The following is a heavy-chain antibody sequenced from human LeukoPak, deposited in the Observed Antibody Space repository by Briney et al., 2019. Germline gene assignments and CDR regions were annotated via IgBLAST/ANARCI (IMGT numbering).Heavy chain of an antibody. V-gene: IGHV4-4*02. D-gene: IGHD6-19*01. CDR1: GGSISSSNW. J-gene: IGHJ4*02. CDR2: IYHSGST. CDR3: ARRAAVAHPSYFDY. Sequence: PSETLSLTCAVSGGSISSSNWWSWVRQPPVKGLEWIGEIYHSGSTNYNPSLKSRVTISVDKSKNQFSLKLSSVTAADTAVYYCARRAAVAHPSYFDYWGQGTLVTVSS.